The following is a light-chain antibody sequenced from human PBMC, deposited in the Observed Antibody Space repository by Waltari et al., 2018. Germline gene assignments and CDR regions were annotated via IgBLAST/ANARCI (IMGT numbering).Light chain of an antibody. CDR3: QQYYTAPPT. CDR1: QSVLYSSNNKNY. V-gene: IGKV4-1*01. J-gene: IGKJ4*01. CDR2: WAS. Sequence: DIVMTQSPDSLAVSLGGRATINCKSSQSVLYSSNNKNYLAWYHHKPGQPPKLLIYWASARESGVPDRFSGSGSGTDFTLTISSLQAEDVAVYYCQQYYTAPPTFGGGTKVEIK.